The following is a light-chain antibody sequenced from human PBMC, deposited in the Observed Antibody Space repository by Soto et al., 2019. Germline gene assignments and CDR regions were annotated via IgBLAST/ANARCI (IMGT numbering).Light chain of an antibody. Sequence: EIVLTQSPATLSLSPGERAALSCGASQSVSSNYLAWYQQKPGLAPRLLIYDASRRAAGIPDRFSGSGSGADFILSISRLEPEDFAVYYCQQYGSSPWTFGQGTKVDIK. CDR3: QQYGSSPWT. V-gene: IGKV3D-20*01. CDR2: DAS. J-gene: IGKJ1*01. CDR1: QSVSSNY.